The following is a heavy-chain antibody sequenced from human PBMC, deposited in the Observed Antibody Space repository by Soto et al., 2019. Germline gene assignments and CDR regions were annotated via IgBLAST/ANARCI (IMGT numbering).Heavy chain of an antibody. CDR2: IIPIFGTA. V-gene: IGHV1-69*01. Sequence: QVQLVQSGAEVMKPGSSVKVSCKASGGTFSRHAISWVRQAPGQGLEWMGGIIPIFGTANHAQKSQGRVTIIADVSTSTVYMELSSLRSEDTAMYYCARGWGYDSNDYYYAYWGQGTLVIVSS. CDR1: GGTFSRHA. D-gene: IGHD3-22*01. CDR3: ARGWGYDSNDYYYAY. J-gene: IGHJ4*02.